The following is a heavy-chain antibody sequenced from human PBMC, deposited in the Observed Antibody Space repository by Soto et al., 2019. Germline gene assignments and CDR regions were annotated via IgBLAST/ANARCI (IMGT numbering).Heavy chain of an antibody. Sequence: QVQLQESGPGLVKPSQTLSLTCTVSGGSISSGGYYWSWIRQHPGKGLEWIGYIYYSGSTYYNPSLKRRVTIAVDPSKNQFSLKLSSVTASDTAVYYCAASCVGCGGFNYYGMDVWGQGTTVTVSS. D-gene: IGHD2-21*01. CDR1: GGSISSGGYY. J-gene: IGHJ6*02. V-gene: IGHV4-31*03. CDR2: IYYSGST. CDR3: AASCVGCGGFNYYGMDV.